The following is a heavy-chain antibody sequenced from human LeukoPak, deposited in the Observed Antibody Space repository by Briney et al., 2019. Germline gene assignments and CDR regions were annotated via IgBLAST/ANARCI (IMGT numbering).Heavy chain of an antibody. J-gene: IGHJ3*02. CDR3: ARDFAVAAAFDI. CDR1: GGTSSSDA. Sequence: SVKVSCKTSGGTSSSDAINWVRQAPGQGLEWMGRIIPILGVTNYAQKYQDRVTITADRSTTTAYMELNNLRSEDTAVYYCARDFAVAAAFDIWGQGTMVTVSS. V-gene: IGHV1-69*04. CDR2: IIPILGVT. D-gene: IGHD2-21*01.